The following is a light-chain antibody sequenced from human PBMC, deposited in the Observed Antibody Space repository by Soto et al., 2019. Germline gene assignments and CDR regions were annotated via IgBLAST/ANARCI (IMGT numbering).Light chain of an antibody. Sequence: QSALTQPASVSGSPGQSITISFTGTGSDFGDYNYVSWYQQNPGKAPTLMLYDVTNRPSGISNRLSGSKSGNTASLTISGLQAEDDADDYCISVTSSHTYVFGTGTKVTVL. CDR1: GSDFGDYNY. J-gene: IGLJ1*01. CDR2: DVT. V-gene: IGLV2-14*01. CDR3: ISVTSSHTYV.